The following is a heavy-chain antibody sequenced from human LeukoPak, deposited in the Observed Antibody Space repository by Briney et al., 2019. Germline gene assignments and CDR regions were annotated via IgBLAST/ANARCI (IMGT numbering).Heavy chain of an antibody. Sequence: PSETLSLTCTVSGGSISSSSYYWGWIRQPPGKGLEWIGSIYYSGSTYYNPSLKSRVTISVDTSKNQFSLKLSPVAAADTAVYYCARCKQWRWFDPWGQGTLVTVSS. V-gene: IGHV4-39*01. CDR1: GGSISSSSYY. CDR3: ARCKQWRWFDP. D-gene: IGHD6-19*01. CDR2: IYYSGST. J-gene: IGHJ5*02.